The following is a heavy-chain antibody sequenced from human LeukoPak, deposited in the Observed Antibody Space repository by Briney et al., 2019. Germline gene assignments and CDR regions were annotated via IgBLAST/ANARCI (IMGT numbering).Heavy chain of an antibody. V-gene: IGHV3-74*01. CDR1: GFTFSSHW. J-gene: IGHJ4*02. D-gene: IGHD3-10*01. CDR2: IDSDGSYI. CDR3: TRGAGYYNTDSLDY. Sequence: PGGSLRLSCAVSGFTFSSHWMHWVRHPPGKELVWVARIDSDGSYINYADSVKGRFTISRDNAKSTLYLQMSSLRVEDTAVYYCTRGAGYYNTDSLDYWGQGTLVTVSS.